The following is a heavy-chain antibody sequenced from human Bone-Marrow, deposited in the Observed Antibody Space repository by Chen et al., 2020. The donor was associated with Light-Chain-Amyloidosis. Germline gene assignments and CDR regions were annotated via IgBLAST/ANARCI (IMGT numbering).Heavy chain of an antibody. J-gene: IGHJ5*02. Sequence: QVQLQESGPGLVKPSQTLSLVCSVSGASISSADDYWTWVRQPPGQGLEWIGYMHPSWSATYNPSLRSRVAISLDTSKNQFSLSLTSVTAADSAMYCCVRETTSTPWFDPWGPGTLVTVYS. CDR3: VRETTSTPWFDP. D-gene: IGHD1-1*01. CDR2: MHPSWSA. CDR1: GASISSADDY. V-gene: IGHV4-30-4*01.